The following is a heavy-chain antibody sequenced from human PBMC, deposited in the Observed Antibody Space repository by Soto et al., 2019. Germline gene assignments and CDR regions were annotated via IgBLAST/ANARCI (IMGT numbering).Heavy chain of an antibody. Sequence: GGSLRLSCTPSGFTFGDYAMSWFRQAPGKGLEWVGFIRSKAYGGTTEYAASVKGRFTISRDDSKSIAYLQMNSLKTEDTAVYYCTRDALRGSMYYYYGMDVWGQGTTVTVSS. CDR1: GFTFGDYA. CDR2: IRSKAYGGTT. V-gene: IGHV3-49*03. J-gene: IGHJ6*02. CDR3: TRDALRGSMYYYYGMDV. D-gene: IGHD3-16*01.